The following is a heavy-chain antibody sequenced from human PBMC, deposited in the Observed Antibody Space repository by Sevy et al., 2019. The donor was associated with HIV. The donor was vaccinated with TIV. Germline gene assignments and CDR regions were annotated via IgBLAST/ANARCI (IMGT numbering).Heavy chain of an antibody. CDR2: ISGSGDTI. Sequence: GGSLRLSCAASGFTISDYYMSWIRQAPGKGLERLSYISGSGDTIYYADSVKGRFTISRDNAKNSLYLQMNSLRAEDTAVYYCARDHVKDGDLGDYYYYAMDVWGQGTSVTVSS. CDR3: ARDHVKDGDLGDYYYYAMDV. V-gene: IGHV3-11*01. D-gene: IGHD4-17*01. CDR1: GFTISDYY. J-gene: IGHJ6*02.